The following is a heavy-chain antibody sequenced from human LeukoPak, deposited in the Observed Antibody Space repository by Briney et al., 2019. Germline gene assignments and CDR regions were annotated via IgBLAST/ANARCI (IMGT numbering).Heavy chain of an antibody. CDR1: GYTFTSYG. CDR3: ARVGLLWFGELLRSRLDYFDY. D-gene: IGHD3-10*01. V-gene: IGHV1-18*01. J-gene: IGHJ4*02. CDR2: ISAYNGNT. Sequence: ASVKVSCKAYGYTFTSYGISWVRQAPGQGLEWMGWISAYNGNTNYAQKLQGRVTMTTDTSTSTAYMELRSLRSDDTAVYYCARVGLLWFGELLRSRLDYFDYWGQGTLVAVSS.